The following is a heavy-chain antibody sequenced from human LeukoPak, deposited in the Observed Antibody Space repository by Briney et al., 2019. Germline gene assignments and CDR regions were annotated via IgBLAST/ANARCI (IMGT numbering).Heavy chain of an antibody. D-gene: IGHD7-27*01. V-gene: IGHV7-4-1*02. J-gene: IGHJ3*02. CDR3: TRQNAELTGNAFDI. CDR2: INTNTGNP. Sequence: ASVKVSCKASGGTFGSYAISWVRQAPGQGLEWMGWINTNTGNPTYAQGFTGRFVFSLDTSVSTAYLQISSLKAEDTAVYSCTRQNAELTGNAFDIWGQGTMVTVSS. CDR1: GGTFGSYA.